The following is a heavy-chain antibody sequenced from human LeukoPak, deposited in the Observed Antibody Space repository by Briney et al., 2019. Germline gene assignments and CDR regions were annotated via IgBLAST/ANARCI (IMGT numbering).Heavy chain of an antibody. CDR2: IYSGGST. V-gene: IGHV3-53*01. CDR1: GFTVSSNY. Sequence: GGSLRLSCAASGFTVSSNYMSWVRQAPGKGLEWVSVIYSGGSTYYADSVKGRFTISRDNSKNTLYLQMNSLRAEDTAVYYCATRVVAGPFDYWGQGTLVTVSS. J-gene: IGHJ4*02. D-gene: IGHD2-15*01. CDR3: ATRVVAGPFDY.